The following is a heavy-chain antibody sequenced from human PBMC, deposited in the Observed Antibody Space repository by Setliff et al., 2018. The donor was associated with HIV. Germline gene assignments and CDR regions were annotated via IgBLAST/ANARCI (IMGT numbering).Heavy chain of an antibody. V-gene: IGHV1-69-2*01. D-gene: IGHD3-3*01. CDR3: ARHPREWLVSTPHY. Sequence: ASVKVSCKASGYTFTSYDINWVRQATGKGLEWMGRIDPEDGETIYAVKFQGRVTITTDTSTDTAYMELSSLRSEDTAVFYCARHPREWLVSTPHYWGQGTLVTVSS. CDR1: GYTFTSYD. J-gene: IGHJ4*02. CDR2: IDPEDGET.